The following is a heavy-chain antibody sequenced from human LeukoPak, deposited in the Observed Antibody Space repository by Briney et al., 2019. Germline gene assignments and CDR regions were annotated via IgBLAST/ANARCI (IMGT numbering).Heavy chain of an antibody. J-gene: IGHJ5*02. CDR3: AKKSGAAFYNWFDP. V-gene: IGHV3-30*02. Sequence: PGGSLRLSCAASGFTFSSFGMHWVRQAPGKGLEWVAYIRYDGSNKKYADSLEGRFTISRNNSKNALYLQIDSLRPEDTAVYYCAKKSGAAFYNWFDPWGQGTLVPVSS. CDR1: GFTFSSFG. CDR2: IRYDGSNK. D-gene: IGHD1-26*01.